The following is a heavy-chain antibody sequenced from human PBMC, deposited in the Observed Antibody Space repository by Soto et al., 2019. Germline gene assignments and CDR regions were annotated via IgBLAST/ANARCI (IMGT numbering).Heavy chain of an antibody. Sequence: SETLSLTCAVYGGSFSGYYWSWIRQPPGKGPEWIGEINHSGSTNYNPSLKSRVTISVDTSKNQFSLKLSSVTAADTAGYYCARDYYDSSGSTLFEYWGHGTLVTVSP. D-gene: IGHD3-22*01. CDR1: GGSFSGYY. CDR2: INHSGST. CDR3: ARDYYDSSGSTLFEY. V-gene: IGHV4-34*01. J-gene: IGHJ4*01.